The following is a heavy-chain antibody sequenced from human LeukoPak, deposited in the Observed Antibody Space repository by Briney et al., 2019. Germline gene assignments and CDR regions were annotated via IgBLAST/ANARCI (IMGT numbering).Heavy chain of an antibody. Sequence: SQTLSLTCTVPGGSISSGGYYWSWIRQHPGKGLEWIGYIYYSGSTYYNPSLKSRVTISVDTSKNQFSLKLSSVTAADTAVYYCARFAAARYNWFDPWGQGTLSPSPQ. CDR2: IYYSGST. CDR3: ARFAAARYNWFDP. V-gene: IGHV4-31*03. D-gene: IGHD6-13*01. J-gene: IGHJ5*02. CDR1: GGSISSGGYY.